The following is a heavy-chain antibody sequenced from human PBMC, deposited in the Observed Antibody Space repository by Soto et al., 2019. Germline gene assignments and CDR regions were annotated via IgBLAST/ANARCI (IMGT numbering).Heavy chain of an antibody. CDR2: MNPNSGNT. V-gene: IGHV1-8*01. D-gene: IGHD6-13*01. J-gene: IGHJ2*01. CDR3: AGGHSSSWDWYFDL. Sequence: QVQLVQSGAEVKKPGASVKVSCKASGYTFTSYDINWVRQATGQGLEWMGWMNPNSGNTGYAQKFQGRVTMTRNTSISTAYMELSSLRSEDTAVYYCAGGHSSSWDWYFDLWGRGTLVTVSS. CDR1: GYTFTSYD.